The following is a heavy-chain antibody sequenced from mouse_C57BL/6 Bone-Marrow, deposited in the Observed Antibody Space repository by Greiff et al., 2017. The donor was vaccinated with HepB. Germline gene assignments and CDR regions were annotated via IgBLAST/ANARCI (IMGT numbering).Heavy chain of an antibody. CDR3: AREEDYDYFYWYVDV. D-gene: IGHD2-4*01. J-gene: IGHJ1*03. Sequence: VQLQQSGPGLVKPSQSLSLTCSVTGYSITSGYYWNWIRQFPGNKLEWMGYISYDGSNNYNPSLKNRISITRDTSKNQFFLKLNSVTTEDTATYYCAREEDYDYFYWYVDVWGTGTTVTVSS. CDR1: GYSITSGYY. V-gene: IGHV3-6*01. CDR2: ISYDGSN.